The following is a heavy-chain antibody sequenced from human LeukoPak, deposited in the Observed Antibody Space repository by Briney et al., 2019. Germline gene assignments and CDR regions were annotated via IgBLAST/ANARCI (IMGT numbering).Heavy chain of an antibody. CDR1: GGSISSYY. V-gene: IGHV4-59*12. Sequence: SETLSLTCTVSGGSISSYYWSWIRQPPGKGLEWIGSIYYSGSTYYNPSLKSRVTISADTSKNQFSLKLSSVTAADTAVYYCARLIVATIGLDYWGQGTLVTVSS. CDR2: IYYSGST. D-gene: IGHD5-12*01. J-gene: IGHJ4*02. CDR3: ARLIVATIGLDY.